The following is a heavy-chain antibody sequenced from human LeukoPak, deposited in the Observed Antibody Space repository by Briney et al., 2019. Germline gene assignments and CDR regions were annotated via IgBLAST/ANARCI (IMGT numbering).Heavy chain of an antibody. V-gene: IGHV3-23*03. Sequence: GGSLRPSCAASGFTFSSYWMSWVRQAPGKGLEWVSVIYSGGSTYYADSVKGRFTISRDNSKNTLYLQMNSLRAEDTAVYYCAGRSLGGIYYWGQGTLVTVSS. J-gene: IGHJ4*02. CDR3: AGRSLGGIYY. CDR1: GFTFSSYW. CDR2: IYSGGST. D-gene: IGHD2-15*01.